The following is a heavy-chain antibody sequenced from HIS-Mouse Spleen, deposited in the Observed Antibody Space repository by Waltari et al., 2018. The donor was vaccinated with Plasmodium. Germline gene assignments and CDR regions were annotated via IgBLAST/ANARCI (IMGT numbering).Heavy chain of an antibody. D-gene: IGHD5-12*01. V-gene: IGHV3-7*01. CDR1: GFTFSSYW. Sequence: EVQLVESGGGLVQPGGSLRLSCAASGFTFSSYWMSWVRQAQGKGLEWVAKIKQDGSEKYYVDSVKGRFTISRDNAKNSLYLQMNSLRAEDTAVYYCARDRRGYWYFDLWGRGTLVTVSS. CDR3: ARDRRGYWYFDL. CDR2: IKQDGSEK. J-gene: IGHJ2*01.